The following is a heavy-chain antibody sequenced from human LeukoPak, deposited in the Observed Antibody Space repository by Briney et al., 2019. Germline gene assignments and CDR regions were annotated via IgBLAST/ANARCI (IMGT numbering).Heavy chain of an antibody. J-gene: IGHJ4*02. CDR3: ARGGSRSYTSSTLDY. V-gene: IGHV4-59*01. D-gene: IGHD6-6*01. Sequence: SETLSLTCTVSGGSMSSYRWSWIRQPPGKGLEWIGSVYYSGSTNYNPSLKSRVTISVDTSKNRFSLKLSSVTAADTAVFYCARGGSRSYTSSTLDYWGQGTLVTVSS. CDR1: GGSMSSYR. CDR2: VYYSGST.